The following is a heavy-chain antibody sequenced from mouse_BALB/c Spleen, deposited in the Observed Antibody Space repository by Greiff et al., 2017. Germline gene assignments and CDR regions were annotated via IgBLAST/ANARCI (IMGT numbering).Heavy chain of an antibody. V-gene: IGHV1-69*02. CDR2: IDPSDSYT. D-gene: IGHD2-3*01. Sequence: QVRLQQPGAELVKPGASVKLSCKASGYTFTSYWMHWVKQRPGQGLEWIGEIDPSDSYTNYNQKFKGKATLTVDKSSSTAYMQLSSLTSEDSAVYYCARGDGYYYAMDYWGQGTSVTVSS. J-gene: IGHJ4*01. CDR3: ARGDGYYYAMDY. CDR1: GYTFTSYW.